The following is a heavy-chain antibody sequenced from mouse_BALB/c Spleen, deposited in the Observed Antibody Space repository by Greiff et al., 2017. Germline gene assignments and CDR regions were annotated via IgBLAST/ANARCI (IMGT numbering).Heavy chain of an antibody. J-gene: IGHJ4*01. CDR3: ARGRKYGNYVYAMDY. CDR2: ISSGGST. D-gene: IGHD2-10*02. V-gene: IGHV5-6-5*01. Sequence: EVKVVESGGGLVKPGGSLKLSCAASGFTFSSYAMSWVRQTPEKRLEWVASISSGGSTYYPDSVKGRFTISRDNARNILYLQMSSLRSEDTAMYYCARGRKYGNYVYAMDYWGQGTSVTVSS. CDR1: GFTFSSYA.